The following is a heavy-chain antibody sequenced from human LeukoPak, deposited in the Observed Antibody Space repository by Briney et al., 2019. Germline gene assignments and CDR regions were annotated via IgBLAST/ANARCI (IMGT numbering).Heavy chain of an antibody. D-gene: IGHD3-22*01. CDR2: IIPIFGTA. CDR3: AGAPHYYDSSGFSWDQYYFDY. J-gene: IGHJ4*02. V-gene: IGHV1-69*13. Sequence: SVKVPCKASGGTFSSYAISWVRQAPGQGLEWMGGIIPIFGTANYAQKFQGRVTITADESTSTAYMELSSLRSEDTAVYYCAGAPHYYDSSGFSWDQYYFDYWGQGTLVTVSS. CDR1: GGTFSSYA.